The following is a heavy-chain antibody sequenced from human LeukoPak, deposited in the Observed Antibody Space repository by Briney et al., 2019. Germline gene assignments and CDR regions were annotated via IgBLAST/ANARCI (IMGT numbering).Heavy chain of an antibody. D-gene: IGHD3-3*02. Sequence: SETLSLTCTVSGGSISSSSYYWGWIRQPPGKGLEWIGSIYYSGSTYYNPSLKSRVTISVDTSKNQFSLKLSSVTAADTAVYYCARDSHFWSGYAFDIWGQGTMVTVSS. CDR2: IYYSGST. V-gene: IGHV4-39*07. CDR1: GGSISSSSYY. CDR3: ARDSHFWSGYAFDI. J-gene: IGHJ3*02.